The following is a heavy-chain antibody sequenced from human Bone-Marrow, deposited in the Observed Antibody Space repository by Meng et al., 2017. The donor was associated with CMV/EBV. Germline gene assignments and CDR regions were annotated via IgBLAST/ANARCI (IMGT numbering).Heavy chain of an antibody. CDR3: ARDGLDYYYGMDV. V-gene: IGHV3-48*03. Sequence: GGSLRLSCAASGFIFSSYEMNWVRQAPGKGLEWVSYIGSSGSNIYYADSVKGRFTISRDNAKNSLYLQMYSLRAEDTAVYYCARDGLDYYYGMDVWGQGTTVTVSS. CDR1: GFIFSSYE. J-gene: IGHJ6*02. D-gene: IGHD2-2*03. CDR2: IGSSGSNI.